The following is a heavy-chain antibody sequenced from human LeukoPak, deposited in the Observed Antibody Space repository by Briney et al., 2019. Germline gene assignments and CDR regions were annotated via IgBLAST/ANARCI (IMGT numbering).Heavy chain of an antibody. Sequence: PGGSLRLSCAASGFTFSGSAMHWVRQASGKGLEWVGRIRSKANSYATAYAASVKGRFTISRDDSKNTAYLQMNSLRAEDTAVYYCAKGELLRDIDFDYWGQGTLVTVSS. V-gene: IGHV3-73*01. CDR1: GFTFSGSA. J-gene: IGHJ4*02. D-gene: IGHD1-26*01. CDR2: IRSKANSYAT. CDR3: AKGELLRDIDFDY.